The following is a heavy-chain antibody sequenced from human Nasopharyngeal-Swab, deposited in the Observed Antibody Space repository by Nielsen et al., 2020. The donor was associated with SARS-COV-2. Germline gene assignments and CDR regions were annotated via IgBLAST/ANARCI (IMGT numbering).Heavy chain of an antibody. V-gene: IGHV4-34*01. CDR3: AGGGYYCSSTSCYYYSGYYYGMDV. D-gene: IGHD2-2*01. J-gene: IGHJ6*02. CDR2: INHSGST. Sequence: PGKGLDWIGEINHSGSTKYNPSLKSRVNISVDTSKNQFSLKVSSVTAADTAVYYCAGGGYYCSSTSCYYYSGYYYGMDVWGQGTTVTVSS.